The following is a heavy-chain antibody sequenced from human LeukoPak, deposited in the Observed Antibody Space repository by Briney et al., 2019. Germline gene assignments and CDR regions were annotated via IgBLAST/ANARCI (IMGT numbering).Heavy chain of an antibody. J-gene: IGHJ4*02. CDR3: AIYDFWSGPYQAPIDY. D-gene: IGHD3-3*01. CDR2: INPNSGGT. V-gene: IGHV1-2*02. CDR1: GYTFTGYY. Sequence: ASVKVSCKASGYTFTGYYMHWMLQAPGQGLEWMGWINPNSGGTNYAQKFQGRVTMTRDTSISTAYMELSRLRSDDTAVYYCAIYDFWSGPYQAPIDYWGQGTLVTVSS.